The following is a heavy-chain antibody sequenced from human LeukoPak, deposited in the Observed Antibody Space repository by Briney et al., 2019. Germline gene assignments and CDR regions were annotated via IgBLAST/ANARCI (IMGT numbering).Heavy chain of an antibody. V-gene: IGHV4-59*12. J-gene: IGHJ5*02. CDR2: IYYTGST. D-gene: IGHD6-13*01. CDR3: AKEGTSSWYL. CDR1: GGSIFIYY. Sequence: SETLCLTYTVSGGSIFIYYWSWIRQPPGKGLERTGHIYYTGSTDYNSSRKSRITISVDTSKNQFSLRLPSVTAADTGVYYCAKEGTSSWYLWGQGKLVTVSS.